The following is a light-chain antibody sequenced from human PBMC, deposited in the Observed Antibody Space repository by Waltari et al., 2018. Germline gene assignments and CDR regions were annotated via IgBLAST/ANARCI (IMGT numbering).Light chain of an antibody. CDR1: PSLLHSSGYNY. CDR3: MQALQTRMYT. J-gene: IGKJ2*01. V-gene: IGKV2-28*01. Sequence: IVMNPSSLSLSVTPGEPASLPCRSSPSLLHSSGYNYLEWNLQKPEQAQHLLIYLCTSRASEVPDRSSFSGSGTDSTLKISIVEAEDVGIEYCMQALQTRMYTFGQGTKLDIK. CDR2: LCT.